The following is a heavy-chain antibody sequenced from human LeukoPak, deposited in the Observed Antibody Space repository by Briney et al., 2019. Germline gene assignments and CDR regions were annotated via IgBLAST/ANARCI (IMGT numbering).Heavy chain of an antibody. J-gene: IGHJ5*02. D-gene: IGHD6-6*01. Sequence: SETLSLTCTVSGGSISSYYWSWIRQPPGKGLEWIGYIYYSGSTYYNPSLKSRVTISVDTSKNQFSLKLSSVTAADTAVYYCASAARPYNWFDPWGQGTLVTVSS. V-gene: IGHV4-59*12. CDR1: GGSISSYY. CDR3: ASAARPYNWFDP. CDR2: IYYSGST.